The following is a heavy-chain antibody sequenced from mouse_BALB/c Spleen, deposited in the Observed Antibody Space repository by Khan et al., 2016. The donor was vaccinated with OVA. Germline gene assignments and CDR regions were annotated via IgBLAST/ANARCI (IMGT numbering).Heavy chain of an antibody. CDR1: GYTFTTAG. CDR2: INTHSGVP. CDR3: ARGGAAYYGSDEGCMEY. V-gene: IGHV9-4*02. D-gene: IGHD2-10*01. Sequence: QIQLVQSGPELKKPGETVRISCKASGYTFTTAGIQWVQKMPGKGLKWIGWINTHSGVPKYAEDFKGRFAFSLEISVSTTYLQITNLKNEDTATYFCARGGAAYYGSDEGCMEYWGQGTSVTVSA. J-gene: IGHJ4*01.